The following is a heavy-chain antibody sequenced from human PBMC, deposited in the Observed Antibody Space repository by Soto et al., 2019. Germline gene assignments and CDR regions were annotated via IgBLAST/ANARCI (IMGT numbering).Heavy chain of an antibody. V-gene: IGHV3-15*07. J-gene: IGHJ6*02. CDR3: TIDGPAELRGYYHYFGMDV. Sequence: PGGSLRLSCAASGVVFSNALMNWVRQTPGKGLEWVGRIRSKSDGGTIDVAAPVKGRFTLSRDDSKSTLYLQMDSLKVEDTGVYLCTIDGPAELRGYYHYFGMDVWGQGTTVTVSS. D-gene: IGHD1-7*01. CDR1: GVVFSNAL. CDR2: IRSKSDGGTI.